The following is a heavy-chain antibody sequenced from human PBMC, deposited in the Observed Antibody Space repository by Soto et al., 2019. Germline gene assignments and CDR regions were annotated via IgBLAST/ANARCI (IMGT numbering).Heavy chain of an antibody. J-gene: IGHJ4*02. CDR2: IYYSGST. CDR1: GGSISSGGYY. V-gene: IGHV4-31*03. D-gene: IGHD2-21*02. CDR3: AREYCGGDCYSPYFDY. Sequence: SETLSLTCTVSGGSISSGGYYWSWIRQHPGKGLEWIGYIYYSGSTYYNPSLKSRVTISVDTSKNQFSLKLSSVTAADTAVYYCAREYCGGDCYSPYFDYWGQGTLVTVSS.